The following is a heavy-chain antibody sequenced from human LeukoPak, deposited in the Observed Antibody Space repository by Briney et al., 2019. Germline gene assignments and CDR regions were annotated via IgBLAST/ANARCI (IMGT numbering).Heavy chain of an antibody. D-gene: IGHD4-23*01. J-gene: IGHJ6*03. V-gene: IGHV1-8*01. CDR3: ARGRKVHGNPTRHYYYYMDV. CDR1: GYTFTSYD. CDR2: MNPNSGNT. Sequence: ASVKVSCKASGYTFTSYDINWVRQATGQGLEWMGWMNPNSGNTGYAQKFQGRVTMTRNTSISTAYMELSSLRSEDTAVYYCARGRKVHGNPTRHYYYYMDVWGKGTTVTVSS.